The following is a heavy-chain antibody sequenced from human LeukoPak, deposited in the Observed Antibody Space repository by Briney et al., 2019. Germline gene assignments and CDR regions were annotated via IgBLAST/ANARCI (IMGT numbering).Heavy chain of an antibody. Sequence: GGSLRLSCAASGFTFSSSAMSWVRQAPGKGLEWVSAISNNGGYTYYADSVQGRFTISRDNSKSTLCLQMNSLRAEDTAVYYCARGGSRMVTYGSLDYWGQGSLVTVSS. CDR1: GFTFSSSA. CDR3: ARGGSRMVTYGSLDY. J-gene: IGHJ4*02. D-gene: IGHD2-21*02. CDR2: ISNNGGYT. V-gene: IGHV3-23*01.